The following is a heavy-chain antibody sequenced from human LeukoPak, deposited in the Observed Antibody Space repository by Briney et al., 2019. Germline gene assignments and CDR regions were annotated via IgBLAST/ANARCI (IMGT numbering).Heavy chain of an antibody. Sequence: PSETLSLTCTVSGDSISSYYWSWIRQPAGKGLEWIGRIYTSGSTNYNPSLKSRVTMSVDTSKKQFSLKLSSVTAADTAVYYCAVINTWPFDYWGQGTLVTVSS. CDR1: GDSISSYY. V-gene: IGHV4-4*07. D-gene: IGHD3-16*02. J-gene: IGHJ4*02. CDR3: AVINTWPFDY. CDR2: IYTSGST.